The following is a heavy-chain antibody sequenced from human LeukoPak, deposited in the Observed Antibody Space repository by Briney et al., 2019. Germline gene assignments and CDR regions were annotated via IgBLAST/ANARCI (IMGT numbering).Heavy chain of an antibody. CDR3: ARLNYYDSSGYYSPADY. V-gene: IGHV1-8*01. CDR1: GYTFTSYD. Sequence: ASVKVSCKASGYTFTSYDINWVRQATGQGVEWMGWMNPKSGNTGYAQKLQGRVTMTRNTSISTAYMELSSLRSEDTAVYYCARLNYYDSSGYYSPADYWGQGTLVTVSS. J-gene: IGHJ4*02. CDR2: MNPKSGNT. D-gene: IGHD3-22*01.